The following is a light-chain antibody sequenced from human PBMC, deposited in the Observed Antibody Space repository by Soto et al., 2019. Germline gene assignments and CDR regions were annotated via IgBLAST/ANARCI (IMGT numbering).Light chain of an antibody. CDR3: QQLNNYPLT. J-gene: IGKJ4*01. V-gene: IGKV1-9*01. CDR1: QGISSY. CDR2: AAS. Sequence: DIPLTQSPSFLSASVGDRVTITCRASQGISSYLGWYQQKPGKAPKLLIYAASSLQSGVPSRFSGSGSGTEFTLTISSLQPEDFATYYCQQLNNYPLTFGGGTKVEIK.